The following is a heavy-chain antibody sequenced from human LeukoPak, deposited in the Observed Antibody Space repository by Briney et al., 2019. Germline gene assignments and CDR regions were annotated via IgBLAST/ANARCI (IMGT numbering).Heavy chain of an antibody. CDR2: INAGNGNT. CDR3: ARAGPYNYGSGSLGY. J-gene: IGHJ4*02. CDR1: GYTFTSYA. V-gene: IGHV1-3*01. D-gene: IGHD3-10*01. Sequence: ASVKVSCKASGYTFTSYAMHWVRQAPGQRLEWMGWINAGNGNTKYSQKFQGRVTITRDTSASTAYMELSSLRSEDTAVYYCARAGPYNYGSGSLGYWGQGTLVTVSS.